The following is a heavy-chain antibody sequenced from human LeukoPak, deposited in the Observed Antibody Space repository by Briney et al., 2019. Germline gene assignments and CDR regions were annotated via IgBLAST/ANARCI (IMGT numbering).Heavy chain of an antibody. CDR3: ARDPTPRYCSGGSCYTHYGMDV. V-gene: IGHV3-7*01. D-gene: IGHD2-15*01. J-gene: IGHJ6*02. CDR1: GFTFSTYW. CDR2: IKEDGSEK. Sequence: GGSLRLSCAASGFTFSTYWMSWVRQAPGKGLEWVANIKEDGSEKYYGDSVKGRFTISRDNAKNSLYLQMNSLRAEDTAVYYCARDPTPRYCSGGSCYTHYGMDVWGQGTTVTVSS.